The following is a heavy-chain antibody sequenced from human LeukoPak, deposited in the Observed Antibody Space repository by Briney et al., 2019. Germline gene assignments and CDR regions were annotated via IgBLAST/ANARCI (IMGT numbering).Heavy chain of an antibody. CDR3: AKVSDRFMVRGLDY. J-gene: IGHJ4*02. CDR2: ISYDGSNK. CDR1: GFTFSSYG. Sequence: GGSLRLPCAASGFTFSSYGMHWVRQAPGKGLEWVAVISYDGSNKYYADSVKGRFTISRDNSKNTLYLQMNSLRAEDTAVYYCAKVSDRFMVRGLDYWGQGTLVTVSS. D-gene: IGHD3-10*01. V-gene: IGHV3-30*18.